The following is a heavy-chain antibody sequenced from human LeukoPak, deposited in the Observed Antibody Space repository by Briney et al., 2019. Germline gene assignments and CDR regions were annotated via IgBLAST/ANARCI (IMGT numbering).Heavy chain of an antibody. CDR3: ARETPIPARRAAGVAGFNDY. Sequence: ASVKVSCKASGYTFTGYYMHWVRQAPGQGLEWMGWINTNSGGTNYAQKFKGRVTMTRDTSISTAYMELSRLRSDDTAVYYCARETPIPARRAAGVAGFNDYWGQGTLVTVSS. J-gene: IGHJ4*02. D-gene: IGHD6-6*01. V-gene: IGHV1-2*02. CDR2: INTNSGGT. CDR1: GYTFTGYY.